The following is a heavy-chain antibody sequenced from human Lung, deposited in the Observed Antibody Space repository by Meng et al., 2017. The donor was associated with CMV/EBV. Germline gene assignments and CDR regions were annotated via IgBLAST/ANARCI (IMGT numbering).Heavy chain of an antibody. CDR3: ARDGRYLHIRTFGGGLDV. Sequence: GESLKISCAASGFTFSAHAVHWVRQAPGKGLEWVASISYEGSNKYYSDSVKGRFTISRDNSENMLYVQMNSLRAEDTAVYYCARDGRYLHIRTFGGGLDVWXQGTTVXVSS. V-gene: IGHV3-30*04. J-gene: IGHJ6*02. CDR2: ISYEGSNK. CDR1: GFTFSAHA. D-gene: IGHD3-16*01.